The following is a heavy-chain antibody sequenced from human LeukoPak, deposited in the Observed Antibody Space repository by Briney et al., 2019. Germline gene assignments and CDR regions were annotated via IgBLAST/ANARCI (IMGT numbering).Heavy chain of an antibody. J-gene: IGHJ4*02. CDR3: ARTSRDGYNRAYYFDY. Sequence: SETLSLTCAVSGYSISSDYYWGWIRQPPGKGLEWIGSIYHSGSTYYNPSLKSRVTMSVDTSKNQFSLKLSSVTAADTAVYYCARTSRDGYNRAYYFDYWGQGTLVTVSS. CDR1: GYSISSDYY. D-gene: IGHD5-24*01. V-gene: IGHV4-38-2*01. CDR2: IYHSGST.